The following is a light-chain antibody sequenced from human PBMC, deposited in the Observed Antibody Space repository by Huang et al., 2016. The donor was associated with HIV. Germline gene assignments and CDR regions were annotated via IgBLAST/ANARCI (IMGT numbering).Light chain of an antibody. CDR2: GAS. Sequence: EIVLTQSPGTLSLSPGERATLSCRASQSVSSNYLAWYQQKPGQAPRLLIYGASSRATGIPDRFSVSVSGTDFTLTISRLEPEDFAVYYCQQYGSSLLTFGGGTKVEIK. J-gene: IGKJ4*01. CDR1: QSVSSNY. V-gene: IGKV3-20*01. CDR3: QQYGSSLLT.